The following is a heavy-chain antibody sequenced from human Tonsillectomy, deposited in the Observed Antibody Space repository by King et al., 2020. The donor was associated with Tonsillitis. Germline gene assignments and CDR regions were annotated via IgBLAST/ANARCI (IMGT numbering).Heavy chain of an antibody. Sequence: VQLVESGGGLVQPGGSLRLSCSGSGFTFSSYVMNWFRQAPGRGLEWVSATYGDGRTTYYADSVKGRFTMSRDNSKITISLQMSSLRVEDTAVYYCAKARRGTVTTGSDYWGQGPLVTVSS. CDR3: AKARRGTVTTGSDY. J-gene: IGHJ4*02. D-gene: IGHD4-17*01. CDR1: GFTFSSYV. CDR2: TYGDGRTT. V-gene: IGHV3-23*03.